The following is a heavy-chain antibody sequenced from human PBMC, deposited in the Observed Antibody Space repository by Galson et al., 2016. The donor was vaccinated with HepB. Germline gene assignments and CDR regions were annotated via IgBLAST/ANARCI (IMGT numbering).Heavy chain of an antibody. V-gene: IGHV7-4-1*02. CDR3: ARSMIPYGSQNYNFDAFDI. CDR2: INTNTGNP. J-gene: IGHJ3*02. CDR1: GYTFSSYS. Sequence: SVKVSCKASGYTFSSYSMNWVRQAPGQGLEWMGWINTNTGNPAYAQDFTGRFVLSLDTSVSTAYLQISGLKAEDTAVYSCARSMIPYGSQNYNFDAFDIWGQGTMVTVSS. D-gene: IGHD3-10*01.